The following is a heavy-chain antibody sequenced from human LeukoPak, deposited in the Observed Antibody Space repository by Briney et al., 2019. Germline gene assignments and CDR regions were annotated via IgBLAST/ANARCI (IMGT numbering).Heavy chain of an antibody. CDR1: GGTFSSYA. CDR3: ARDRAVTDAFDI. V-gene: IGHV1-69*05. Sequence: SVKVSCKASGGTFSSYAISWVRQAPGQGLEWMGGIIPIFGTANYAQKFQGRVTITTDESTSTAYMELSSLRSEDTAVYYRARDRAVTDAFDIWGQGTMVTVSS. CDR2: IIPIFGTA. D-gene: IGHD4-17*01. J-gene: IGHJ3*02.